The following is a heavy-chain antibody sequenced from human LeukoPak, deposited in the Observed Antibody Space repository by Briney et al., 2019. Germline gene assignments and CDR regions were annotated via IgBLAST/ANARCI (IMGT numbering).Heavy chain of an antibody. D-gene: IGHD3-10*01. J-gene: IGHJ3*02. CDR3: ATYYYGSGLGAFDI. Sequence: SETLSLTCTVSGYSISSGYYWGWIRQPPGKGLEWIGSIYHSGNTYYNPSLKSRVTISVDTSKNQFSLKLNSVTAADTAVYYCATYYYGSGLGAFDIWGQGTMVTVSS. CDR1: GYSISSGYY. CDR2: IYHSGNT. V-gene: IGHV4-38-2*02.